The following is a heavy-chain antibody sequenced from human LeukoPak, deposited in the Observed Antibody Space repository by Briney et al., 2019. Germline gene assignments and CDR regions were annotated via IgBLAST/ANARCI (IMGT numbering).Heavy chain of an antibody. D-gene: IGHD3-9*01. J-gene: IGHJ3*02. CDR3: AREVEYDILTGNGGFDI. V-gene: IGHV3-7*01. Sequence: GRCLRLSCPPSGFTSTTYWMNSVSQHPGNGLEWVANIKLDVRETYYVESVKGRFTISRDNAKNSMYLQMNRLRAEDTAVYYCAREVEYDILTGNGGFDIWGQGTMVTVSS. CDR2: IKLDVRET. CDR1: GFTSTTYW.